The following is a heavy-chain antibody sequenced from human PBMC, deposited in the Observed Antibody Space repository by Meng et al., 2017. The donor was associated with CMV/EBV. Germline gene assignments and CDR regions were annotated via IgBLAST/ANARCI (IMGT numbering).Heavy chain of an antibody. J-gene: IGHJ4*02. V-gene: IGHV3-66*01. CDR2: ISSNGGGT. D-gene: IGHD4-17*01. CDR1: GFTVSSNY. CDR3: ARYWYGDSGFDY. Sequence: GESLKISCAASGFTVSSNYMSWVRQVPGKGLEWVSVISSNGGGTYYADSVRGRFTISRDNAKNSLYLQMNSLRAEDTAVYYCARYWYGDSGFDYWGQGTLVTVSS.